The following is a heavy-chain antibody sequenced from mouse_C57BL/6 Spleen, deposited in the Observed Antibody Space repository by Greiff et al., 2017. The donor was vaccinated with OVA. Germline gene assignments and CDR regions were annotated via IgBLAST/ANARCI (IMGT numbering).Heavy chain of an antibody. CDR3: AFYYYGSRYGYWYFDV. CDR1: GFTFTSYW. CDR2: IYPSDSET. Sequence: VQLQQPGADLVRPGSSLKLSCTASGFTFTSYWMDWVQQTPGQGLEWLGNIYPSDSETHYTQKFKDQATLTVDKSSSTAYMQLSSLTSEDSAVYYSAFYYYGSRYGYWYFDVWGTGTTVTVSS. V-gene: IGHV1-61*01. D-gene: IGHD1-1*01. J-gene: IGHJ1*03.